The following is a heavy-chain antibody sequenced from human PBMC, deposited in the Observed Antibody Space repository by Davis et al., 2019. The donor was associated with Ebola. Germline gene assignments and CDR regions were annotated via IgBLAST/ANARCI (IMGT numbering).Heavy chain of an antibody. CDR2: LGTSADT. CDR3: VQDMIEEGLTSPHPDFQH. D-gene: IGHD3-22*01. V-gene: IGHV3-23*01. CDR1: GFVFRNYV. J-gene: IGHJ1*01. Sequence: GESLKISCAASGFVFRNYVMSWVRHAPGKGLEWVSTLGTSADTYYADSVKGRFTISRDNSKNPLYLQMNGLRVEDTAVYYCVQDMIEEGLTSPHPDFQHWGQGTLVTVSS.